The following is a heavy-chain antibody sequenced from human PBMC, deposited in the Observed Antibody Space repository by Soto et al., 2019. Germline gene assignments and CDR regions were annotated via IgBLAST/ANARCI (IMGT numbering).Heavy chain of an antibody. V-gene: IGHV1-18*01. CDR3: ARDHIVVVPAAPALDY. CDR1: GYTFTSYG. J-gene: IGHJ4*02. Sequence: ASVKVSCKAPGYTFTSYGISWVRQAPGQGLEWMGWISAYNGNTNYAQKLQGRVTMTTDTSTSTAYMELRSLRSDDTAVYYCARDHIVVVPAAPALDYWGQGTLVTVSS. D-gene: IGHD2-2*01. CDR2: ISAYNGNT.